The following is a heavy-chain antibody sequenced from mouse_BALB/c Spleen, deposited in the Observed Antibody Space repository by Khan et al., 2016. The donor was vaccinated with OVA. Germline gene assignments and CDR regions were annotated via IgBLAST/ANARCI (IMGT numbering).Heavy chain of an antibody. V-gene: IGHV3-8*02. CDR3: ARSTYRYDFAY. Sequence: VQLQESGPSLVKPSQTLSLTCSVTGDSITSGYWSWIRKFPGNKLEYIGYMIYTGYTDYNPSLISRLAITRHTSKNQYYLQLNSSTTEATATYYCARSTYRYDFAYWGQGTLVTVSA. J-gene: IGHJ3*01. CDR1: GDSITSGY. CDR2: MIYTGYT. D-gene: IGHD2-14*01.